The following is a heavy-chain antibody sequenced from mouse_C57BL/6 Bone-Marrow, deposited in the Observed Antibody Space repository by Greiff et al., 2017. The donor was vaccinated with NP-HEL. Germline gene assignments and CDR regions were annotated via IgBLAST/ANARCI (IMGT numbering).Heavy chain of an antibody. CDR1: GFTFSSYT. CDR3: ARHGNGSSQYYFDY. J-gene: IGHJ2*01. CDR2: ISGGGGNT. V-gene: IGHV5-9*01. Sequence: EVQLVESGGGLVKPGGSLKLSCAASGFTFSSYTMSWVRQTPEKRLEWVATISGGGGNTYYPDSVKGRFTISRDNAKNTLYLQMSSLRSEDTALYYCARHGNGSSQYYFDYWGQGTTLTVSS. D-gene: IGHD1-1*01.